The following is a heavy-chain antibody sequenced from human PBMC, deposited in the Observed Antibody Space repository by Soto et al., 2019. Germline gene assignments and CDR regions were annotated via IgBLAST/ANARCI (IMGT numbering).Heavy chain of an antibody. CDR1: GFNFGGYA. CDR2: IRGRAYYGTT. CDR3: ARYRDAADLSDFDY. Sequence: VQLVESGGGLVQPGRSLRLSCATSGFNFGGYAMSWVRQAPGKGLEWVGSIRGRAYYGTTEYAASVRGRFSISRDDSQSFVYLQMNTLRREDTGVYFCARYRDAADLSDFDYWGQGTLVTVSS. J-gene: IGHJ4*02. D-gene: IGHD2-2*01. V-gene: IGHV3-49*04.